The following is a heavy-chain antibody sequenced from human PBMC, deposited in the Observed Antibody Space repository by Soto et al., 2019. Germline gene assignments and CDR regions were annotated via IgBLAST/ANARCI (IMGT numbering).Heavy chain of an antibody. CDR2: ISYDGSNK. CDR1: GFTFSSYG. Sequence: HPGGSLRLSCAASGFTFSSYGMHWVRQAPGKGLEWVAVISYDGSNKYYADSVKGRFTISRDNSKNTLYLQMNSLRAEDTAVYYCVKDRYVDYWGQGILVTVSS. J-gene: IGHJ4*02. CDR3: VKDRYVDY. V-gene: IGHV3-30*18.